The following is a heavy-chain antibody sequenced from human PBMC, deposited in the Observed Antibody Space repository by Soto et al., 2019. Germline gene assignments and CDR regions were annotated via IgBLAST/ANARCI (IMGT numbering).Heavy chain of an antibody. CDR2: ISGSDGKT. D-gene: IGHD3-3*01. CDR1: GFSFISYS. CDR3: VRWSYLDY. V-gene: IGHV3-23*01. J-gene: IGHJ4*02. Sequence: GGSLRLSGAASGFSFISYSMSWVRQAPGKGLEWVSTISGSDGKTFYADSVKGRFSISRDTSKNMLYLQMNNLRGDDTAVYYCVRWSYLDYWGQGTRVTVSS.